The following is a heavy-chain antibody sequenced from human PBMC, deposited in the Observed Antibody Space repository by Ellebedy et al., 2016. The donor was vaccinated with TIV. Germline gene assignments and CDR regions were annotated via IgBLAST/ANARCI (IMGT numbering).Heavy chain of an antibody. D-gene: IGHD2-15*01. V-gene: IGHV1-18*01. Sequence: ASVKVSCKASGYTFSNYGISWVRQAPGQGLEWMGWISAYTGNTDFAQKFQGRVTMTTETSTSTAYMELRRLRFDDTAVYYCARDMVQGMVARYLWFDYWGQGTLVTVSS. J-gene: IGHJ4*02. CDR2: ISAYTGNT. CDR1: GYTFSNYG. CDR3: ARDMVQGMVARYLWFDY.